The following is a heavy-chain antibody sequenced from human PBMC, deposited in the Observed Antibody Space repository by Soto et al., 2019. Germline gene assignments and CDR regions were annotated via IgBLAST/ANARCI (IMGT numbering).Heavy chain of an antibody. Sequence: GGSLRLSCAASGFSFRTYTMSWVRQAPGKGLEWLSVISGSGGSPSYADSVQGRFVISRDNARNTLYLHMNSLRAEDTAMYYCAKARCTTTDCYVPDYRGRGTLVTVSS. CDR1: GFSFRTYT. CDR3: AKARCTTTDCYVPDY. CDR2: ISGSGGSP. V-gene: IGHV3-23*01. D-gene: IGHD1-26*01. J-gene: IGHJ4*02.